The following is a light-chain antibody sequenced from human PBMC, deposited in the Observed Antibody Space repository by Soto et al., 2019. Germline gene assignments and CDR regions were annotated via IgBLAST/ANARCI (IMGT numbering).Light chain of an antibody. CDR3: QQYNVWPLT. Sequence: EIVMTQSPATLSVSPGERATLSCRASQSVSSNLAWYQQKPGQTPKILIYVESTRATVIPARFSGSGSGTEFTLTISSLQSEDFAVYYCQQYNVWPLTFGGGTKVEFK. CDR1: QSVSSN. CDR2: VES. J-gene: IGKJ4*01. V-gene: IGKV3-15*01.